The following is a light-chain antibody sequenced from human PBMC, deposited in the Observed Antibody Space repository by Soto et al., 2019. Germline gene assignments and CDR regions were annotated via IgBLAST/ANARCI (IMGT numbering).Light chain of an antibody. Sequence: QSVLTQSPSASASLGASVKLTCTLSSGHSDYAIAWHQQQPEKGPRYLMKLNSDGSHSKGDGIPDRFSGSSSGAERYLTISRLQSEDEADYHCQTWGAGMVFGGGTKLTVL. J-gene: IGLJ3*02. CDR2: LNSDGSH. V-gene: IGLV4-69*01. CDR1: SGHSDYA. CDR3: QTWGAGMV.